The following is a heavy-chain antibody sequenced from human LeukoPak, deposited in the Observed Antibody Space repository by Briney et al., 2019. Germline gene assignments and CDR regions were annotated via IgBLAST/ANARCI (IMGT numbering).Heavy chain of an antibody. CDR1: GFTFSTYA. D-gene: IGHD6-6*01. V-gene: IGHV3-21*01. CDR3: ASVQQLVLDAFDI. CDR2: ISSSSSYI. Sequence: GGSLRLSCAGSGFTFSTYAMHWVRQAPGKGPEGVSSISSSSSYIYYADSEKGRFTISRDNDKNSLYLQMNSLRAEDTAVYYCASVQQLVLDAFDIWGQGTMVTVSS. J-gene: IGHJ3*02.